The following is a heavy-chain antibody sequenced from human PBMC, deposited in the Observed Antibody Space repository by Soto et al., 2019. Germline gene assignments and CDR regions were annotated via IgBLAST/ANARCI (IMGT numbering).Heavy chain of an antibody. CDR2: INAGNGNT. J-gene: IGHJ5*02. D-gene: IGHD1-20*01. CDR3: ASSGITGTPFDP. CDR1: GYTFTSYS. Sequence: ASVKVSCKAPGYTFTSYSMHWVRQAPGQRLEWMGWINAGNGNTKYSQKFQGRVSITRDTSASTAYMELSSLRSEDTAVYYCASSGITGTPFDPWGQGTLVTVSS. V-gene: IGHV1-3*01.